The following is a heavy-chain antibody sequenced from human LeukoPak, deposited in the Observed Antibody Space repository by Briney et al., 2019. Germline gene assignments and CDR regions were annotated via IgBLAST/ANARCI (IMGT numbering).Heavy chain of an antibody. V-gene: IGHV4-61*02. CDR1: GYSISSGYY. CDR2: IYTSGST. Sequence: PSETLSLTCTVSGYSISSGYYWGWIRQPAGKGLEWIGRIYTSGSTNYNPSLKSRVTISVDTSKNQFSLKLSSVTAADTAVYYCARDPSGSYEGYYYYYMDVWGKGTTVTVSS. D-gene: IGHD1-26*01. J-gene: IGHJ6*03. CDR3: ARDPSGSYEGYYYYYMDV.